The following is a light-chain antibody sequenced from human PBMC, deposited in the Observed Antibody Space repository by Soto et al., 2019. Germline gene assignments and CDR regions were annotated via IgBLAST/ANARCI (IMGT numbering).Light chain of an antibody. CDR3: QQYGSSGLT. CDR2: GAS. V-gene: IGKV3-20*01. J-gene: IGKJ4*01. CDR1: QSVSSSY. Sequence: EIVLTQSPGTLSLSPGERATLSCRASQSVSSSYLAWYQQKPGQAPRLLIYGASSRATGIPDRFSGRGSGTDFPLTISRLEPEDFAVYYCQQYGSSGLTFGGGTKVEIK.